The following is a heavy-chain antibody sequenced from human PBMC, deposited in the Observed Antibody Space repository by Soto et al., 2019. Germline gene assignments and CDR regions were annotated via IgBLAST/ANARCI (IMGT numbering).Heavy chain of an antibody. CDR1: GFTVSSNY. CDR2: IFAGGST. V-gene: IGHV3-66*01. CDR3: ARDRSGVDY. D-gene: IGHD2-15*01. J-gene: IGHJ4*02. Sequence: EVQLVESGGGLVERGGSLRLSCAASGFTVSSNYMSWVRQAPGKGLEWVSVIFAGGSTYYADSVKGRFTISRDSSKNTLYLQMNSLRAEDTAVYNCARDRSGVDYWGRGTLVTVSS.